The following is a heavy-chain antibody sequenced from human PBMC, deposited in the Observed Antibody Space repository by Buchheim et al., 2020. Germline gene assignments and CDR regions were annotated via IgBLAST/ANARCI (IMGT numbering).Heavy chain of an antibody. Sequence: QVQLVQSGAEVKKPGASVKVSCKASGYTFTSYYMHWVRQAPGQGLEWMGIINPSGGSTSYAQKFQGRVTMTRDTSTSTVYTELSSLRSEDTAVYYCARELIAVAGGGGYGMDVWGQGTT. J-gene: IGHJ6*02. CDR1: GYTFTSYY. V-gene: IGHV1-46*01. D-gene: IGHD6-19*01. CDR2: INPSGGST. CDR3: ARELIAVAGGGGYGMDV.